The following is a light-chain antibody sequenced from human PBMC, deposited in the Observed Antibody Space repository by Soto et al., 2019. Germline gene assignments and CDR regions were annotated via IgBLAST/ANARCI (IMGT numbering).Light chain of an antibody. CDR1: RDISKH. Sequence: DIQMTQSPSSLSASVGDRVTITCQASRDISKHLYWFQQKPGKVPKVLIYDASRLKPGAPSRFSGSGSGTNFTFTISSLQPEDIATYYCQQFDTLPPTFGPGTKV. V-gene: IGKV1-33*01. CDR3: QQFDTLPPT. CDR2: DAS. J-gene: IGKJ3*01.